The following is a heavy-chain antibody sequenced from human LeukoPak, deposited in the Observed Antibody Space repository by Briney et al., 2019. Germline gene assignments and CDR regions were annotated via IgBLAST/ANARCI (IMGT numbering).Heavy chain of an antibody. CDR1: GFTFSNAW. CDR3: TTGPYDYGDYADY. V-gene: IGHV3-15*01. J-gene: IGHJ4*02. CDR2: IKSKTDGGTT. Sequence: GGSLRLSCAASGFTFSNAWMSWVRQAPGKGLEWVGRIKSKTDGGTTDYAAPVKGRFTISRDDSKNTLYLQMNSLKTEDTAVYYCTTGPYDYGDYADYWGQGTLVTVSS. D-gene: IGHD4-17*01.